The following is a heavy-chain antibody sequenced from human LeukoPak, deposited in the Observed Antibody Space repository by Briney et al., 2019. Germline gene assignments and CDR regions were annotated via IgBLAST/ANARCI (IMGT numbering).Heavy chain of an antibody. CDR1: GFTFDDYA. D-gene: IGHD1-26*01. CDR3: AKDYGSGSGTFDAFDI. CDR2: IRWNSGSI. Sequence: PGGSLRLFCAASGFTFDDYAMHWVRQAPGKGLEWVSGIRWNSGSIGYADSVKGRFTISRDNAKNSLYLQMNSLRAEDMALYYCAKDYGSGSGTFDAFDIWGQGTMVTVSS. V-gene: IGHV3-9*03. J-gene: IGHJ3*02.